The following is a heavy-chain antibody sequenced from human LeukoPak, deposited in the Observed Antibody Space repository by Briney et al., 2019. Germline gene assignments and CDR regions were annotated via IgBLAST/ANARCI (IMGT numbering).Heavy chain of an antibody. V-gene: IGHV4-39*07. CDR2: RYDTGGT. J-gene: IGHJ4*02. CDR3: ARDSGSYSFQS. Sequence: SETLSPTCTVSGGSISSSSYYWGWIRQPPGKGLEWIGCRYDTGGTNYNPSLQSRVTISVDTSKNQFSLKLTSVTAADTAVYYCARDSGSYSFQSWGQGTLVTVFS. CDR1: GGSISSSSYY. D-gene: IGHD1-26*01.